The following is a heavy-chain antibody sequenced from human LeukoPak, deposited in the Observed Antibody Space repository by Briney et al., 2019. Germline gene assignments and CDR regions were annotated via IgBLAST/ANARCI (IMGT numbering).Heavy chain of an antibody. V-gene: IGHV3-30*18. J-gene: IGHJ4*02. CDR2: ISYDGSNK. Sequence: GGSLRLSCAASGYTFKNYGMHWIRQAPGKGLEWLAVISYDGSNKYYANSVKGRFTISRDNSKNTVYLQMNSLRPGDTAVYYGANVRRWEHGRGPYYFDYWGRGTLVTVSS. CDR1: GYTFKNYG. CDR3: ANVRRWEHGRGPYYFDY. D-gene: IGHD5-24*01.